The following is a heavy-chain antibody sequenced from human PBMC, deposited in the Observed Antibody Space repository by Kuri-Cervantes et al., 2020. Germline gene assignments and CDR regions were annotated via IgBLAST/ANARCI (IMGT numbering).Heavy chain of an antibody. CDR1: GGSISSYY. Sequence: SETLSLTCTVSGGSISSYYWSWIRQPAGKGLEWIGRIYTSGSTNYNPSLKSRVTMSVDTSKNQFSLKLSSATAADTAVYYCARAGGRYCSGGSCYWGRGFDPWGQGTLVTVSS. CDR2: IYTSGST. J-gene: IGHJ5*02. V-gene: IGHV4-4*07. CDR3: ARAGGRYCSGGSCYWGRGFDP. D-gene: IGHD2-15*01.